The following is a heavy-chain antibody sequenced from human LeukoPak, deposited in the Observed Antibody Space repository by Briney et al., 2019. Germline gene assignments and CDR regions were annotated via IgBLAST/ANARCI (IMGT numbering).Heavy chain of an antibody. J-gene: IGHJ3*01. CDR2: IYYSGTT. CDR3: ARHLGSWPHRAFDL. CDR1: SGSISSHY. V-gene: IGHV4-59*08. Sequence: SETLSLTCTVSSGSISSHYWSWIRQPPGKGLEWIGYIYYSGTTNYNPSLKSRVTMSVDTSKNQFSLKLSSVTAADTAVYYCARHLGSWPHRAFDLWGQGTMVSVSS. D-gene: IGHD3-10*01.